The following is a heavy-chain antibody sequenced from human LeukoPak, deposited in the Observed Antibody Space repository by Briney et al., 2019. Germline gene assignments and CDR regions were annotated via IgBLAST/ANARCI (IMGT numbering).Heavy chain of an antibody. CDR1: GFTFSSYS. V-gene: IGHV3-21*01. Sequence: GGSLRLSCAASGFTFSSYSMNWVRQAPGKGLEWVSSISSSSSYIYYADSVKGRFTISRDNAKNSLYLQMNSLRAEDTAVYYCARVVAGGSGSYYFDYWGQGTLVTVSS. J-gene: IGHJ4*02. D-gene: IGHD3-10*01. CDR3: ARVVAGGSGSYYFDY. CDR2: ISSSSSYI.